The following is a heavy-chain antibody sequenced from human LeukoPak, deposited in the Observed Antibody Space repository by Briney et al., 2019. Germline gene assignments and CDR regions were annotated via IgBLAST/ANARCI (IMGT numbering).Heavy chain of an antibody. J-gene: IGHJ4*02. CDR3: ARVQPAPDY. D-gene: IGHD6-13*01. CDR1: GFTFSSYS. Sequence: GGSLRLSCAASGFTFSSYSMNWVRQAPGKGLEWVSSISSSSSNIYYADSVKGRFTISRDNAKNSLYLQMNSLRAEDTAVYYCARVQPAPDYWGQGTLVTVSS. CDR2: ISSSSSNI. V-gene: IGHV3-21*01.